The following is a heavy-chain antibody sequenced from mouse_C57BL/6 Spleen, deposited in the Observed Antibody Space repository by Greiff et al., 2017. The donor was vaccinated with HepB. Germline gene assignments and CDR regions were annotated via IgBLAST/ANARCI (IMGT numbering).Heavy chain of an antibody. V-gene: IGHV1-76*01. CDR3: ARGSTVSYPPWFAY. Sequence: QVQLQQSGAELVRPGASVKLSCKASGYTFTDYYINWVKQRPGQGLEWIARIYPGSGNTYYNEKFKGKATLTAEKSSSTAYMQRSSLTSEDSAIYFCARGSTVSYPPWFAYWGQGTLVTVSA. CDR2: IYPGSGNT. CDR1: GYTFTDYY. D-gene: IGHD1-1*01. J-gene: IGHJ3*01.